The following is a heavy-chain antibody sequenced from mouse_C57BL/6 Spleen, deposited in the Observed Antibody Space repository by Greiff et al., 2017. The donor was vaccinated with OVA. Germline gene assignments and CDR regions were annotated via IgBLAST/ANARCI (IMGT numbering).Heavy chain of an antibody. CDR1: GFTFSDYG. Sequence: EVQGVESGGGLVKPGGSLKLSCAASGFTFSDYGMHWVRQAPEKGLEWVAYISSGSSTIYYADTVKGRFTISRDNAKNTLFLQMTSLRSEDTAMYYCASSFIYYDYDGYAMDYWGQGTSVTVSS. CDR3: ASSFIYYDYDGYAMDY. D-gene: IGHD2-4*01. J-gene: IGHJ4*01. V-gene: IGHV5-17*01. CDR2: ISSGSSTI.